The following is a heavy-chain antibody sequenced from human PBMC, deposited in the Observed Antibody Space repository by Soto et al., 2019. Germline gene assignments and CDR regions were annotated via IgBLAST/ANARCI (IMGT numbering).Heavy chain of an antibody. V-gene: IGHV3-7*04. CDR2: INQDGSEK. CDR1: ESTVSRDW. J-gene: IGHJ4*02. CDR3: SGGVGDAF. Sequence: EVHLVESGGGLVQTGGSLRLSCAIFESTVSRDWMNWVRQARGKGLEWVAHINQDGSEKYYVDSGKGRFTISRDNAKKPLYLQMNSLRPADTAMYYCSGGVGDAFWGQGTLVTVSS. D-gene: IGHD1-26*01.